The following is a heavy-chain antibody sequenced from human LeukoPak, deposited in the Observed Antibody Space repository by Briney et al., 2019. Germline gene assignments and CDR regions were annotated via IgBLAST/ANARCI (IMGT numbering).Heavy chain of an antibody. CDR3: ARNRYQLLYTTYYYYYGMDV. J-gene: IGHJ6*02. Sequence: GASVKVSCKASGGTFSSYAISWVRQAPGQGLEWMGRIIPILGIANYAQKFQGRVTMTRNTSISTAYMELSSLRSEDTAVYYCARNRYQLLYTTYYYYYGMDVWGQGTTVTVSS. CDR2: IIPILGIA. V-gene: IGHV1-69*04. D-gene: IGHD2-2*02. CDR1: GGTFSSYA.